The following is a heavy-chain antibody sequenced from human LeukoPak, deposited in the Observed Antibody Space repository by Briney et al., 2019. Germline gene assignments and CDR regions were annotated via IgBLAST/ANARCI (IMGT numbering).Heavy chain of an antibody. D-gene: IGHD3-22*01. J-gene: IGHJ4*02. CDR1: GYTFTGYY. Sequence: ASVKVSCKASGYTFTGYYMHWVRQAPGQGLEWMGIINPSAGSTSYAQKFQGRVTMTRDMSTSTVYMELSSLRSEDTAVYYCAKDPVADYYDSSGPPYYFDYWGQGTLVTVSS. CDR2: INPSAGST. CDR3: AKDPVADYYDSSGPPYYFDY. V-gene: IGHV1-46*01.